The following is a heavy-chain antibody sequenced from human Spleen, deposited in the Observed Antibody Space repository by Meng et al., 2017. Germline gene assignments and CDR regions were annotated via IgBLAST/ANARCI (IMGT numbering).Heavy chain of an antibody. V-gene: IGHV3-33*06. Sequence: GESLKISCAASGFTFGNYAMSWVRQAPGKGLEWVAVIWYDGSNRDYVDSVKGRFTISRDNSKKMLYLQMNSLRGEDTAVYYCAKDRGSSGGAGTDYWGQGTLVTVSS. CDR2: IWYDGSNR. J-gene: IGHJ4*02. CDR3: AKDRGSSGGAGTDY. CDR1: GFTFGNYA. D-gene: IGHD6-19*01.